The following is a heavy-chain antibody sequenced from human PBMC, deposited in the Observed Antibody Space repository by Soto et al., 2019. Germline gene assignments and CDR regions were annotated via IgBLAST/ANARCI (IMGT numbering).Heavy chain of an antibody. Sequence: EVQLLESGGGLVQPGGSLRLSCAASGFTFTKYAMSWVRQAPGKGLEWVSALSGGGGNTYYADSVKGRLTVSRDNSKNTLFLQMNSLRPEDTAIYYCARHNGPYGSGSYYSYLDSWGQGTLVTVSS. CDR1: GFTFTKYA. D-gene: IGHD3-10*01. CDR3: ARHNGPYGSGSYYSYLDS. CDR2: LSGGGGNT. J-gene: IGHJ4*02. V-gene: IGHV3-23*01.